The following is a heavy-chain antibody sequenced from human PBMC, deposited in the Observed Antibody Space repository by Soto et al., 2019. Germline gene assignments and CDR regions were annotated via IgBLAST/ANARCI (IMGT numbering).Heavy chain of an antibody. V-gene: IGHV1-18*01. CDR1: GYTFTSYG. CDR3: ASPSNYYSYGMDV. CDR2: VSAYNGNT. Sequence: ASVKVSCKASGYTFTSYGISWVRQAPGQGLEWMGWVSAYNGNTNYAQKLQGRVTMTTDTSTSTAYMELRSLRSDDTAVYYCASPSNYYSYGMDVWGQGTTVTLAS. J-gene: IGHJ6*02.